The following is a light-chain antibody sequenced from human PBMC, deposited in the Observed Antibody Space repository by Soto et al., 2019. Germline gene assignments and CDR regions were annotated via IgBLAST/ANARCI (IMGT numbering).Light chain of an antibody. CDR2: RNN. CDR3: AYWDSSPIVL. V-gene: IGLV1-47*01. Sequence: QSVLTQPASASGTPGQRVTISCSGSSSNVGSNYVYSYQQLPGTAPKLLIYRNNQPPPGVPGLFSGSKCDTSASLAISVLRSEDEADYYCAYWDSSPIVLFGGGTKVTVL. CDR1: SSNVGSNY. J-gene: IGLJ2*01.